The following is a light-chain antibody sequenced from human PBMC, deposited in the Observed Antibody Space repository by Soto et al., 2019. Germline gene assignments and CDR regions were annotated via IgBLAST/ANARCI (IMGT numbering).Light chain of an antibody. CDR1: QNIRTL. V-gene: IGKV1-39*01. Sequence: DIPLTQSPSSLSASVGDRVTITCRASQNIRTLLNWYQQKPGKAPKLLIQGASTLRSDVPSRFSGSGAGTEFTLAINTLQPEDFAIYYCQQSFSSRRTFGQGTKVEVK. J-gene: IGKJ1*01. CDR3: QQSFSSRRT. CDR2: GAS.